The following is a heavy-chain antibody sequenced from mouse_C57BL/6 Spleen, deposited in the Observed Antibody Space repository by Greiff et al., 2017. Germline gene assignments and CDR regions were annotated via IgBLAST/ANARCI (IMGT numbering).Heavy chain of an antibody. CDR1: GYAFSSSW. D-gene: IGHD3-1*01. V-gene: IGHV1-82*01. J-gene: IGHJ2*01. Sequence: QVQLKESGPELVKPGASVKISCKASGYAFSSSWMNWVKQRPGKGLEWIGRIYPGDGDTNYNGKFKGKATLTADKSSSTAYMQLSSLTSEDSAVYFCARKGYDFDYWGQGTTLTVSS. CDR3: ARKGYDFDY. CDR2: IYPGDGDT.